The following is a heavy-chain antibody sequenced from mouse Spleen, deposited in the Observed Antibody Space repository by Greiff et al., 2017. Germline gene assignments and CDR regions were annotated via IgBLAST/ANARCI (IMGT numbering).Heavy chain of an antibody. V-gene: IGHV1-4*01. J-gene: IGHJ2*01. CDR1: GYTFTSYT. CDR3: ARSEGVLGRDY. D-gene: IGHD4-1*01. Sequence: VQLQQSGAELARPGASVKMSCKASGYTFTSYTMHWVNQRPGQGLEWIGYINPSSGYTKYNQKFKDKATLTADKSSSTAYMQLSSLTSEDSAVYYCARSEGVLGRDYWGQGTTLTVSS. CDR2: INPSSGYT.